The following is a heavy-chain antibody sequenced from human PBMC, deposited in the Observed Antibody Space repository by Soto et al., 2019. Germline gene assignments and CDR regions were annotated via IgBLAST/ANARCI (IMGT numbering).Heavy chain of an antibody. V-gene: IGHV1-69*01. D-gene: IGHD6-19*01. J-gene: IGHJ6*02. Sequence: QVQLVQSGAEVKKPGSSVKVSCKASGGTFSSYAISWVRQAPGQGLEWMGGIIPIFGTANYAQKFQGRVTITEDESTSTAYMELSSLRSEDTAVYYCARVRSSGWYAAVQFYYYYGMDVWGQGTTVTVSS. CDR3: ARVRSSGWYAAVQFYYYYGMDV. CDR2: IIPIFGTA. CDR1: GGTFSSYA.